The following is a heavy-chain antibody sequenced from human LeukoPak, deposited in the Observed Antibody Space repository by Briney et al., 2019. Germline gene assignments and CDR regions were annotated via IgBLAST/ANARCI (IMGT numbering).Heavy chain of an antibody. CDR1: GFTFSSYE. Sequence: PGGSLRLSCAASGFTFSSYEMNWVRQAPGKGLEWVSYISSSGSTIYYAGSVKGRFTISRENAKNSLYLQMNSLRGEGTGVYYCARASPEYYYDSSGQQVAFDIWGQGTMVTVSS. D-gene: IGHD3-22*01. CDR2: ISSSGSTI. J-gene: IGHJ3*02. CDR3: ARASPEYYYDSSGQQVAFDI. V-gene: IGHV3-48*03.